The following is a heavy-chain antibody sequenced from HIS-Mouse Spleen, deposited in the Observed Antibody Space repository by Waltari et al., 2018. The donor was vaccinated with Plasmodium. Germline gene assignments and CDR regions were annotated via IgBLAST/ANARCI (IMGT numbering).Heavy chain of an antibody. J-gene: IGHJ1*01. CDR2: INPNMGGT. CDR3: ARLDPHSSSWYRYFQH. V-gene: IGHV1-2*02. D-gene: IGHD6-13*01. CDR1: GYTFTGYY. Sequence: QVQLVQSGAEVKKPGASVKVSCKASGYTFTGYYMHWGRQAPGQGLEWVGWINPNMGGTNYAKKFQGRVTMTRDTSISTAYMELSRLKSDDTAVYYCARLDPHSSSWYRYFQHWGQGTLVTVSS.